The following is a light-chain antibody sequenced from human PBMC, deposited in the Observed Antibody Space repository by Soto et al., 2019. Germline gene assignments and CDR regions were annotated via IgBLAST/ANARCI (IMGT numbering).Light chain of an antibody. Sequence: QSVLTQTPSASGTPGQRVTISCSGSNSNMGRNYVSWYQQYPGKAPKLMIYGVSNRPSGVSNRFSGSKSGNAASLTISGLQAEDEADYYCSSYTSYTPLWVFGGGTKLTVL. CDR3: SSYTSYTPLWV. CDR2: GVS. J-gene: IGLJ3*02. CDR1: NSNMGRNY. V-gene: IGLV2-14*01.